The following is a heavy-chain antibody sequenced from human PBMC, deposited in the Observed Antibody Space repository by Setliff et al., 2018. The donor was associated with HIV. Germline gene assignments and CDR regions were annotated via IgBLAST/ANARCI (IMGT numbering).Heavy chain of an antibody. CDR1: GGSISSSHDF. D-gene: IGHD3-22*01. V-gene: IGHV4-39*06. J-gene: IGHJ4*02. Sequence: PSETLSLTCTVXGGSISSSHDFWNWIRQPPGKGLEWIGAISYGGITYYNPSLTSRVTISVDTSKNQXXLKVTSVTAADTAVYYCARVPGRDYYDTSGDFXXWGLGTXXXVSS. CDR3: ARVPGRDYYDTSGDFXX. CDR2: ISYGGIT.